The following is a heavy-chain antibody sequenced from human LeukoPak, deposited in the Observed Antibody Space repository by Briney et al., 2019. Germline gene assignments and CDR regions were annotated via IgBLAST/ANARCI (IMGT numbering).Heavy chain of an antibody. CDR2: IYYSGST. CDR1: GGSISSYY. J-gene: IGHJ4*02. Sequence: SETLSLTCTVSGGSISSYYWSWIRQPPGKGLEWIGYIYYSGSTNYNPSLKSRVTISVDMSKNQFSLKLSSVTAADTAVYYCARGTKKFGYFDYWGQGTLVTVSS. V-gene: IGHV4-59*01. D-gene: IGHD3-10*01. CDR3: ARGTKKFGYFDY.